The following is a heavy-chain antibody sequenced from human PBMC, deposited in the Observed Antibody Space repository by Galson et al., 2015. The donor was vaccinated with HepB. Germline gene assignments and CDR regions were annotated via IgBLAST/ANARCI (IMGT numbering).Heavy chain of an antibody. CDR2: MYDSGIT. CDR1: GGSIRSGGYS. Sequence: TLSLTCTVSGGSIRSGGYSWSWIRQPPGKGLEWIGYMYDSGITYYNPSLKSRVAISADTSKNQFSLNLSSVTAADTAVYYCARDVGLGSPAEYFQHWGRGTLVTVSS. V-gene: IGHV4-30-4*07. D-gene: IGHD3-10*01. CDR3: ARDVGLGSPAEYFQH. J-gene: IGHJ1*01.